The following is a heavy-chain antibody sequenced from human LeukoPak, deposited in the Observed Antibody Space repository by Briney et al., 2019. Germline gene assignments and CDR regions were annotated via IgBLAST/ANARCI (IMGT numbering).Heavy chain of an antibody. CDR1: GCGFTSYW. CDR2: IYTGDPDT. CDR3: ARHDYCDYVHFDY. Sequence: GGGLQSSCKGSGCGFTSYWIGWGRRMPGKGGGGRGIIYTGDPDTRYSPSFQRQVTISADNSISTAFLQWSSLKASDTAMYFCARHDYCDYVHFDYWGQGTLVTVSS. V-gene: IGHV5-51*01. D-gene: IGHD4-17*01. J-gene: IGHJ4*02.